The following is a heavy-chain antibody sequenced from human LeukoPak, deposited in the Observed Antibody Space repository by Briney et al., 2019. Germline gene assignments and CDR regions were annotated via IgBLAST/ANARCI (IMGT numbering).Heavy chain of an antibody. CDR2: INPSGGST. Sequence: ASGKVSCKASGYTLTSYYMHWVRHAPGQGIEWMGIINPSGGSTSYTQKFQGRVTMTRDTSTSTVYMELSSLRSEDTAVYFCARDPPRSITFGGVIEDYWGQGTLVTVSS. J-gene: IGHJ4*02. D-gene: IGHD3-16*02. CDR3: ARDPPRSITFGGVIEDY. V-gene: IGHV1-46*01. CDR1: GYTLTSYY.